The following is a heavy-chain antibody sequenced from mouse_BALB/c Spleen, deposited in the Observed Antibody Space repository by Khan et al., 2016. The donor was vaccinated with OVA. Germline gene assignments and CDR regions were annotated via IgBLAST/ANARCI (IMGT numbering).Heavy chain of an antibody. CDR1: GYTFTHYG. D-gene: IGHD2-10*01. CDR2: INTYTGEP. J-gene: IGHJ4*01. Sequence: QIQLVQSGPELKKPGETVKISCKASGYTFTHYGMNWVKQAPGKGLKWMGWINTYTGEPTYADDFKGRFAFSLETSASTAYLQINNLKNDDTATYFCARPPYFSYVMVYWGQGTSVTVSS. CDR3: ARPPYFSYVMVY. V-gene: IGHV9-3-1*01.